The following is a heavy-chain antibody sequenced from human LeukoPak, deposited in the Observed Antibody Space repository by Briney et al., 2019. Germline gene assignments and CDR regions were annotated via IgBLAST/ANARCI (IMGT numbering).Heavy chain of an antibody. Sequence: PGGSLRLSCAASGFTFSADAMNWVRQAPGKGLEWIGQINHSGSTNYNPSLKSRVTISVDTSKNQFSLKLSSVTAADTAVYYCARARSNMYSSSWYVNDYWGQGTLVTVSS. J-gene: IGHJ4*02. CDR2: INHSGST. D-gene: IGHD6-13*01. V-gene: IGHV4-34*01. CDR1: GFTFSADA. CDR3: ARARSNMYSSSWYVNDY.